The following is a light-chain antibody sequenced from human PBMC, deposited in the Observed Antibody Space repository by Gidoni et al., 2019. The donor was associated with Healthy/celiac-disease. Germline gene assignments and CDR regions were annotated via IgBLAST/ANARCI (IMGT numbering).Light chain of an antibody. Sequence: DIHITQSPSSLSASVGDRVTITCQASQDISNYLNWYQQKPGKAPKLLIYDASNLETGVPSRFSGSGSGTDFTFTISSLQPEDIATYYCQQYDNLPWTFGQGTKVEIK. CDR3: QQYDNLPWT. CDR2: DAS. J-gene: IGKJ1*01. V-gene: IGKV1-33*01. CDR1: QDISNY.